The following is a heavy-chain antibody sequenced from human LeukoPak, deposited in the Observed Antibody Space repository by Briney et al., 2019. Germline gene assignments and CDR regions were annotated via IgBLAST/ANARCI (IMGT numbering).Heavy chain of an antibody. CDR2: INHSGST. J-gene: IGHJ4*02. CDR3: ARGSIAVAQIDY. Sequence: SETLSLTCAVYGGSFSGYYWSWIRQPPGKGLEWIGEINHSGSTNYNPSLKSRVTISVDTSKNQFSLKLSSVTAADTAVYYCARGSIAVAQIDYWGQGTLVTVSS. CDR1: GGSFSGYY. V-gene: IGHV4-34*01. D-gene: IGHD6-19*01.